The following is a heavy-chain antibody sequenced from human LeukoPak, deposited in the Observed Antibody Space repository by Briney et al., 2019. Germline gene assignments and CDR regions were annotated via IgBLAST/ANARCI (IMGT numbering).Heavy chain of an antibody. CDR2: IIGSGGST. CDR3: AKDRYYGSGSHNWYFDL. V-gene: IGHV3-23*01. J-gene: IGHJ2*01. Sequence: GGSLRLSCTASGFTFSSYAMSWVRQAPEKGLEWVSGIIGSGGSTDYADSVKGRFTISRDNSKNTLYLQMNSLRAEDTAVYYCAKDRYYGSGSHNWYFDLWGRGTLVTVSS. CDR1: GFTFSSYA. D-gene: IGHD3-10*01.